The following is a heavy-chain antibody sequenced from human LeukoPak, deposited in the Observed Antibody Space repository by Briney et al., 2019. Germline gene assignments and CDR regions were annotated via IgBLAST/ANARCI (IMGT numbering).Heavy chain of an antibody. D-gene: IGHD3-10*01. CDR2: INHSGST. CDR3: ASRITMVRGVRYNWFDP. V-gene: IGHV4-34*01. J-gene: IGHJ5*02. Sequence: SETLSLTCAVYGGSFSGYYWNWIRQPPGKGLEWIGEINHSGSTNYNPSLKSRVTISVDTSKNQFSLKLSSVTAADTAVYYCASRITMVRGVRYNWFDPWGQGTLVTVSS. CDR1: GGSFSGYY.